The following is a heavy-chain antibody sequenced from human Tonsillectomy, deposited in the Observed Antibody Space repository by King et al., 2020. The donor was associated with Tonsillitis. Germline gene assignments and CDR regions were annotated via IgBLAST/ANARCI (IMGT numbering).Heavy chain of an antibody. CDR3: GKDLGRGYYYYGMDV. D-gene: IGHD3-10*01. CDR1: GFTFSSYG. J-gene: IGHJ6*02. Sequence: VQLVESGGGVVQPGRSLRLSCAASGFTFSSYGMHWVRQAPGKGLEWGAVISYDGSNKYFADSVKGRFTISRDNSKNTLYLQMNSLRAEDTAVYYCGKDLGRGYYYYGMDVWGQGTTVTVSS. CDR2: ISYDGSNK. V-gene: IGHV3-30*18.